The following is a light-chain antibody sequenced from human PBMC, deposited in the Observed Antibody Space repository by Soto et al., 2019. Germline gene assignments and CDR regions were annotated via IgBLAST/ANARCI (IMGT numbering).Light chain of an antibody. CDR3: ATWDDDLYTPI. CDR1: RSNIGSAI. V-gene: IGLV1-47*01. CDR2: MNN. Sequence: QSVLTQPPSLSGTPGQTVTISCIGSRSNIGSAIVHWYQQIPGTAPKHLIYMNNQRPSGVPDRFSGSKSGTSASLAITGLRSDDEADYYCATWDDDLYTPIIGGGTKLTVL. J-gene: IGLJ2*01.